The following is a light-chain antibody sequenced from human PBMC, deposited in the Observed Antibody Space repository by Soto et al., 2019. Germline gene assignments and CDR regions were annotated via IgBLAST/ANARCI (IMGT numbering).Light chain of an antibody. CDR1: QSVRSN. CDR2: DAS. V-gene: IGKV3-15*01. Sequence: VMTQSPATLSVSPGERATLSCRASQSVRSNLVWYQQKPGQPPRLLIYDASTRATGIPARFSGSGSVTDFTLTISSLQSEDFALYFCQQCNNWPYTFGLGTKLEIK. CDR3: QQCNNWPYT. J-gene: IGKJ2*01.